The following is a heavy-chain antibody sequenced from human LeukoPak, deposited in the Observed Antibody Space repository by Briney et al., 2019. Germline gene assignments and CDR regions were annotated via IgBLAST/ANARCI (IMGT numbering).Heavy chain of an antibody. Sequence: SQTLSLTCTVSGGSISSGDYYWSWIRQPPGKGLEWIGYIYYSGSTYYNPSLKSRVTISVDTSKNQFSLKLSSVTAADTAVYYCARVPLTYYYDSSGYSLSGFDYWGQGTLVTVSS. CDR2: IYYSGST. D-gene: IGHD3-22*01. V-gene: IGHV4-30-4*01. CDR1: GGSISSGDYY. J-gene: IGHJ4*02. CDR3: ARVPLTYYYDSSGYSLSGFDY.